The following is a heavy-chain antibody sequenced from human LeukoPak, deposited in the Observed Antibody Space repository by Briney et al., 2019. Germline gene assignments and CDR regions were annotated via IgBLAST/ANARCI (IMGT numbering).Heavy chain of an antibody. CDR3: ARGLRYCSGGSCKRPDY. D-gene: IGHD2-15*01. Sequence: ASVKVSCKAAGYTFTSYYIHWVRQSPGQGLEWRVWINPNRGGTKYAQKFQGRVTRTRNTSISTAYLVLSRLRSDDTAVYYCARGLRYCSGGSCKRPDYWGQGTLVTVSS. V-gene: IGHV1-2*02. CDR2: INPNRGGT. CDR1: GYTFTSYY. J-gene: IGHJ4*02.